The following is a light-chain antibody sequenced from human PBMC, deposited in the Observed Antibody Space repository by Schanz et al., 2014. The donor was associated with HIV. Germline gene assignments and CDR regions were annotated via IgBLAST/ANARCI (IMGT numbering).Light chain of an antibody. J-gene: IGLJ3*02. CDR2: GTD. CDR3: GTWDDSLHGWV. V-gene: IGLV1-44*01. Sequence: QSVLTQPPSASGTPGQRVTISCSGSSSNIKMNAVNWYQPLPGMGPKLLIYGTDQRPSGVPDRVSGSRSGTSASLAISGLQSEDEVDYYCGTWDDSLHGWVFGGGTKLTVL. CDR1: SSNIKMNA.